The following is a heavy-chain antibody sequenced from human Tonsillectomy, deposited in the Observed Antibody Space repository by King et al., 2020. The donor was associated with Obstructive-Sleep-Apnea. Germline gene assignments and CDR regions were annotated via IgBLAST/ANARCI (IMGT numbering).Heavy chain of an antibody. CDR3: AKDMELDYWGPDAFDM. V-gene: IGHV3-23*04. Sequence: VQLVESGGGLVQPGGSLRLSCAASGFTFSNYAMTWVRQAPGKGLEWVSVTGTSGHATHYADSVKGRFTISRDNSKNTLYLQMNSLRVEDTALYYCAKDMELDYWGPDAFDMWGQGTWVTVSS. D-gene: IGHD3-16*01. CDR2: TGTSGHAT. CDR1: GFTFSNYA. J-gene: IGHJ3*02.